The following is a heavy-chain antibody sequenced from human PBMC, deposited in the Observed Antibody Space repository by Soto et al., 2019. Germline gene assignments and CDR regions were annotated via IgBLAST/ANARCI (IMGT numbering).Heavy chain of an antibody. CDR2: ISSSSSYI. V-gene: IGHV3-21*01. Sequence: EVQLVESGGGLVKPGGSLRLSCAASGFTFSSYSMNWVRQAPGKGLEWVSSISSSSSYIYYADSVKGRFTISRDNARNSLCRQMNSLCAVDMPVYYCARERLGELPWTDGFEPWGQGTLVTVSS. CDR3: ARERLGELPWTDGFEP. J-gene: IGHJ5*02. CDR1: GFTFSSYS. D-gene: IGHD3-16*02.